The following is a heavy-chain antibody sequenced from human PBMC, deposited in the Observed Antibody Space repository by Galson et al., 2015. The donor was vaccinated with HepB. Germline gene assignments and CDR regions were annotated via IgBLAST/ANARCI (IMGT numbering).Heavy chain of an antibody. CDR1: GYNFANSW. CDR3: ARRVSGGYYSNWFDP. V-gene: IGHV5-51*01. J-gene: IGHJ5*02. D-gene: IGHD3-22*01. CDR2: IYPGDSDT. Sequence: QSGAEVKKPGESLKISCQGSGYNFANSWIGWVRQMPGKGLEWMGIIYPGDSDTRYSPSFQGQVTISADKSISTAYLQWSSLKASDTAMYYCARRVSGGYYSNWFDPWGQGTLVTVSS.